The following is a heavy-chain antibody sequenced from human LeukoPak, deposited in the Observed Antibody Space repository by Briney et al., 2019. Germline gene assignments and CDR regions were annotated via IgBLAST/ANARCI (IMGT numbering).Heavy chain of an antibody. CDR3: ARDRPRRRDGYNITRGWFDP. D-gene: IGHD5-24*01. CDR1: GYTFTTYG. CDR2: INPNSGGT. V-gene: IGHV1-2*02. Sequence: GASVKVSCKPSGYTFTTYGINWVRQAPGQGLEWMGWINPNSGGTNYAQKFQGRVTMTRDTSISTAYMELSRLRSDDTAVYYCARDRPRRRDGYNITRGWFDPWGQGTLVTVSS. J-gene: IGHJ5*02.